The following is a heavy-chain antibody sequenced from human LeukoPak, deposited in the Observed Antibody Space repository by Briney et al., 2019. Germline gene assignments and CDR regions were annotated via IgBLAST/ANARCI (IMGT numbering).Heavy chain of an antibody. CDR2: INPNSGGT. D-gene: IGHD6-13*01. V-gene: IGHV1-2*04. CDR1: GYTFTGYY. J-gene: IGHJ6*02. Sequence: ASVKVSCKASGYTFTGYYMHWVRQAPGQGLEWMGWINPNSGGTNYAQKFQGWVTMTRDTSISTAYMELSRLRSDDTAVYYCARAAEGYYYGMDVWGQGTTVTVSS. CDR3: ARAAEGYYYGMDV.